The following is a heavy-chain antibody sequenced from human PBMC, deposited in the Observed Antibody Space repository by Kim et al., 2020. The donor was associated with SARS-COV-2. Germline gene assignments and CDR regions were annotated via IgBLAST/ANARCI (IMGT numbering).Heavy chain of an antibody. Sequence: SETLSLTCTVSGGSISNYYWSWVRQPPGKGLEWIGYIYYSGSTNYNPSLKSRVTISVDPSKNQFSLKLSSVTAADTAVYYCAREGGLRGPVDYWGQGTLVTVSS. CDR1: GGSISNYY. D-gene: IGHD3-10*01. J-gene: IGHJ4*02. CDR3: AREGGLRGPVDY. CDR2: IYYSGST. V-gene: IGHV4-59*01.